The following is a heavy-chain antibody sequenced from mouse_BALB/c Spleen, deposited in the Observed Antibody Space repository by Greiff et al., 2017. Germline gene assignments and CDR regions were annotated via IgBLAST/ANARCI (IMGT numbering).Heavy chain of an antibody. CDR3: ARPGIYYYGSSYGYFDY. V-gene: IGHV1-67*01. J-gene: IGHJ2*01. CDR1: GYTFTDYA. Sequence: VQLQESGPEVVRPGVSVKISCKGSGYTFTDYAMHWVKQSHAKSLEWIGVISTYNGNTNYNQKFKGKATMTVDKSSSTAYMELARLTSEDSAIYYCARPGIYYYGSSYGYFDYWGQGTTLTVSS. CDR2: ISTYNGNT. D-gene: IGHD1-1*01.